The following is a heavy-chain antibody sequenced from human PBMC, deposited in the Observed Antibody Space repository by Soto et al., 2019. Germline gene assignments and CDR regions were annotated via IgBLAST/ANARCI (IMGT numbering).Heavy chain of an antibody. Sequence: PSETLSLTCAVYGGSFSGYYWSWIRQPPGKGLEPIGEINHSGSTNYNPSLKSRVTISVDTSKNQFALKLSSVTAADTAVYYCARGGRYDFWNIALNDTQSLDYWGQGTLVTVSS. D-gene: IGHD3-3*01. J-gene: IGHJ4*02. CDR1: GGSFSGYY. CDR3: ARGGRYDFWNIALNDTQSLDY. CDR2: INHSGST. V-gene: IGHV4-34*01.